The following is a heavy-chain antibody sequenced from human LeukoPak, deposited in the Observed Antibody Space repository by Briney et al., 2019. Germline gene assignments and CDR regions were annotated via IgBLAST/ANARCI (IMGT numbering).Heavy chain of an antibody. J-gene: IGHJ4*02. CDR3: AREFSY. CDR2: IYNSGTT. V-gene: IGHV4-4*07. D-gene: IGHD3-3*01. CDR1: GGSISGDY. Sequence: SETLSLTCTVSGGSISGDYWSWIRQPVGKGLEGIGLIYNSGTTNYNPSLKSRVTMSVDTSKNQFSLKLNSVTAADTAVYYCAREFSYWGQGTLVTVSS.